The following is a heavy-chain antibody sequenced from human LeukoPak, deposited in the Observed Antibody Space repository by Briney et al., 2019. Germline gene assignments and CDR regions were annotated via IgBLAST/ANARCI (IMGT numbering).Heavy chain of an antibody. CDR3: VKLTGYSYGYS. CDR1: GFTFSSYA. Sequence: GGSLRLSCSASGFTFSSYAMHWVRQAPGKGLEYVSAISSNGGSTYYADSVKGRFTISRDNSKNTLYLQMSSLRAEDTAVYYCVKLTGYSYGYSWGQGTLVTVSS. V-gene: IGHV3-64D*06. J-gene: IGHJ4*02. CDR2: ISSNGGST. D-gene: IGHD5-18*01.